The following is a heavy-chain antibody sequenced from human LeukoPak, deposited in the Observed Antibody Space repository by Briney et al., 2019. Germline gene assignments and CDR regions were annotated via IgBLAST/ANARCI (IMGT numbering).Heavy chain of an antibody. V-gene: IGHV1-69*05. CDR2: IVPIFGTA. CDR3: AREGDGYSMPDY. Sequence: SVKVSCKASGGTFSSYAISWVRQAPGQGLEWMGGIVPIFGTANYAQKFQGRVTITTDESASTAYMELSSLRSEDTAVYYCAREGDGYSMPDYWGQGTLVTVSS. CDR1: GGTFSSYA. J-gene: IGHJ4*02. D-gene: IGHD5-24*01.